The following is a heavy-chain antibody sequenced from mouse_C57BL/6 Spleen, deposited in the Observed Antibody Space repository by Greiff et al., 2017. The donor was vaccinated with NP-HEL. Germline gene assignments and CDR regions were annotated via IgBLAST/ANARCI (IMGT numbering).Heavy chain of an antibody. CDR2: IYPGDGDT. Sequence: QVQLQQSGAELVKPGASVKISCKASGYAFSSYWMNWVKQRPGKGLEWIGQIYPGDGDTNYNGKFKGKATLTADKSSSTAYMQLSSLTSEDSAVDFCAGEGITTVVNYAMDYWGQGTSVTVSS. D-gene: IGHD1-1*01. CDR1: GYAFSSYW. CDR3: AGEGITTVVNYAMDY. V-gene: IGHV1-80*01. J-gene: IGHJ4*01.